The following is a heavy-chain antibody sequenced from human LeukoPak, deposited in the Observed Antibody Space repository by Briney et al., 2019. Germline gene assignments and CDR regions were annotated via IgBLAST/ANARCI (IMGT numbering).Heavy chain of an antibody. V-gene: IGHV3-33*06. Sequence: GGSLRLSCAASGFTFSSYGMHWVRQAPGKGLEWVAVIWYDGSNKYYADSVKGRFTISRDNSKNMLYLQMNSLRAEDTAVYYCAKDVSVTPKGFDYWGQGTLVTVSS. J-gene: IGHJ4*02. CDR2: IWYDGSNK. D-gene: IGHD4-11*01. CDR3: AKDVSVTPKGFDY. CDR1: GFTFSSYG.